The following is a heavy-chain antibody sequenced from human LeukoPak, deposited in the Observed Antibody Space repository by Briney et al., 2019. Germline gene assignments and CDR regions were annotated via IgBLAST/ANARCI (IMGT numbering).Heavy chain of an antibody. V-gene: IGHV4-38-2*02. D-gene: IGHD5-24*01. CDR3: ARAGARWLQTSYYFDY. CDR2: IYHSGST. Sequence: PSETLSLTCTVSGYSISSGYYWGWIRQPPGKGLEWIGSIYHSGSTYYNPSLKSRVTISVDTSKNQFSLKLSSVTAADTAVYYCARAGARWLQTSYYFDYWGQGTLVTVSS. J-gene: IGHJ4*02. CDR1: GYSISSGYY.